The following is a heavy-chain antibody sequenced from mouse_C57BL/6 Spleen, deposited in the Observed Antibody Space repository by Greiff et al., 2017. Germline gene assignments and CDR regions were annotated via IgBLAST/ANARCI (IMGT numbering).Heavy chain of an antibody. V-gene: IGHV1-64*01. CDR1: GYTFTSYW. Sequence: VQLQQPGAELEKPGASVKLSCKASGYTFTSYWMHWVKQRPGQGLEWIGMIHPNSGSTNYNEKFKSKATLTVDKSSSTAYMQLSSLTSEDSAVYYCAREGGRSSGYCDVWGTGTTVTVSS. CDR3: AREGGRSSGYCDV. D-gene: IGHD1-1*01. J-gene: IGHJ1*03. CDR2: IHPNSGST.